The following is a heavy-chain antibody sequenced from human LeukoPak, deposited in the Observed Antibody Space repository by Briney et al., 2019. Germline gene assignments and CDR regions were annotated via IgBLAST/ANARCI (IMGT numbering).Heavy chain of an antibody. CDR3: VKGGILTTRPFDY. CDR1: GFTFSNYA. Sequence: GGSLRLPCLASGFTFSNYAMHWVRQAPGKGLEYVSGISSNGDYTYYADSVEGRFTISRDNSKHTLYLQMSSLRAEDTAVYYCVKGGILTTRPFDYWGQGNLVTVSS. D-gene: IGHD2/OR15-2a*01. CDR2: ISSNGDYT. V-gene: IGHV3-64D*06. J-gene: IGHJ4*02.